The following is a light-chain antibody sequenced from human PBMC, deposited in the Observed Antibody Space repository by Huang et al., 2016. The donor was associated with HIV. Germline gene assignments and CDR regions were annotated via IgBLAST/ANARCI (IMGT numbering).Light chain of an antibody. V-gene: IGKV1-39*01. Sequence: IQLTQSPASLSASLGDTITMTCRASQNIGTYLNWFHQTSGKAPRLLISDAYTLHGGAPSRFRGGGSATEFTLTISGLQLEDFGTYYCQQSYGEVITFGHGTRLEVK. J-gene: IGKJ5*01. CDR2: DAY. CDR3: QQSYGEVIT. CDR1: QNIGTY.